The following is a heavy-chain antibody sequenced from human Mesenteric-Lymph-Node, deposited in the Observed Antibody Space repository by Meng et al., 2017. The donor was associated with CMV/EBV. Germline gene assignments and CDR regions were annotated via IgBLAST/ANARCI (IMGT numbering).Heavy chain of an antibody. CDR2: IFWNDDN. D-gene: IGHD5-18*01. J-gene: IGHJ4*02. CDR3: AHVIRGYTYGYNFDY. V-gene: IGHV2-5*01. Sequence: SGPTLVKPTQTLTLTCTFSGLSGSTSAVGLAWIRQPPGKALQWLGVIFWNDDNLYSPSLRNRLAITRDMSKDQVVLRMANMDPVDTGTYYCAHVIRGYTYGYNFDYWGQGTLVTVSS. CDR1: GLSGSTSAVG.